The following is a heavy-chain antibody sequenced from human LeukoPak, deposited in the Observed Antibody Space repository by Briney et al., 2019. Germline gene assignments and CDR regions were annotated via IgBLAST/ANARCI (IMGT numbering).Heavy chain of an antibody. CDR2: IRFDESNK. J-gene: IGHJ4*02. Sequence: GGSLRLSCAGSGFTFSAYDMHWVRQAPGKGLEWVAFIRFDESNKYYADSVKGRFTISRDNSKNTLYLQMNSLRAEDTAVYYCAKETLAAAGGTYFDYWGQGTLVTVSS. CDR1: GFTFSAYD. V-gene: IGHV3-30*02. D-gene: IGHD6-13*01. CDR3: AKETLAAAGGTYFDY.